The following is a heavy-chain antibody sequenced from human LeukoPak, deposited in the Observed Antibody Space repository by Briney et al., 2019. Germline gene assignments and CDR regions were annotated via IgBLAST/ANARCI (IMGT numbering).Heavy chain of an antibody. CDR2: IYFSGST. Sequence: SETLSLTCTVSGGSISSYYWTWIRQPAGKGLEWLGRIYFSGSTNYNPSLKSRVTISVDTSKNQFSLKLSSVTAADTAVYYCARDGYSGSDALWGQGTLVTVSS. D-gene: IGHD5-12*01. CDR3: ARDGYSGSDAL. J-gene: IGHJ4*02. V-gene: IGHV4-4*07. CDR1: GGSISSYY.